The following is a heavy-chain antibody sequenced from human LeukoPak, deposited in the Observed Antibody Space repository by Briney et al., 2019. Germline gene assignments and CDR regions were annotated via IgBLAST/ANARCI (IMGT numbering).Heavy chain of an antibody. Sequence: SQTLSLTCTVSNGSISSDTYFWSWIRQPAGKGLQWIGRMSSSGRSDYNPSLKSRVTISVDTSKNQFSLKLSSVTAADTAVYYCARGGGSYYDILTGSYYYYYYMDVWGKGTTVTVSS. J-gene: IGHJ6*03. CDR1: NGSISSDTYF. D-gene: IGHD3-9*01. CDR3: ARGGGSYYDILTGSYYYYYYMDV. CDR2: MSSSGRS. V-gene: IGHV4-61*02.